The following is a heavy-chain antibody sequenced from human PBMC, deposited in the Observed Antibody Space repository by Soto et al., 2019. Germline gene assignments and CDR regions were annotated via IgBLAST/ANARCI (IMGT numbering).Heavy chain of an antibody. J-gene: IGHJ4*02. Sequence: PGGSLRLSCAASGFTFGSHSMNWVRQAPGKGLEWVSYITSTSSNIRYADSVKGRFTISRDNAKNSLSLQMDSLRDEDTDVYYCARDLRWAFDYWGEGSLVTVSS. CDR2: ITSTSSNI. V-gene: IGHV3-48*02. CDR1: GFTFGSHS. CDR3: ARDLRWAFDY.